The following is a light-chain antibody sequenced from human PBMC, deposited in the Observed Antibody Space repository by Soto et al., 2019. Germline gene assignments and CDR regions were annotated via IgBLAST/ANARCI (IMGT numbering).Light chain of an antibody. J-gene: IGLJ3*02. Sequence: FMLTQPHSVSESPGKTVTISCTRSSGSIASNYVQWYQQRPGSAPTTVIYEDNQRPSGVPDRFSGSIDSSSNSASLTISGLKTEDEADYYGQSYDSSNPGVFGGGTKLTVL. CDR2: EDN. V-gene: IGLV6-57*03. CDR1: SGSIASNY. CDR3: QSYDSSNPGV.